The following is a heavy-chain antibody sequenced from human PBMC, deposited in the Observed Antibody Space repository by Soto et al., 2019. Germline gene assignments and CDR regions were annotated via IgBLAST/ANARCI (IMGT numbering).Heavy chain of an antibody. CDR3: ARGRHIVVVPADAYNWFDP. CDR2: INHSGST. CDR1: GGSFSGYY. J-gene: IGHJ5*02. Sequence: QVQLQQWGAGLLKPSETLSLTCAVYGGSFSGYYWSWIRQPPGKGLEWIGEINHSGSTNYNPSLKSRVTISVDTSKDPFSLKLSSLTAADTAVYYCARGRHIVVVPADAYNWFDPWGQGTLVTVSS. V-gene: IGHV4-34*01. D-gene: IGHD2-2*01.